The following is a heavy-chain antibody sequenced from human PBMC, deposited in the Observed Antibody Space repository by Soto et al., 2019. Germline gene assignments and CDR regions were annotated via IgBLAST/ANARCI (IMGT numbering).Heavy chain of an antibody. CDR2: IYWDDDK. CDR3: AHHDLNYYDSSGYYYWFDP. V-gene: IGHV2-5*02. D-gene: IGHD3-22*01. Sequence: QITLKESGPPLVKPTQTLTLTCTFSGFSLSTSGVGVGWIRQPPGKALEWLALIYWDDDKRYSPSLKSRLTITKDTSKNQVVLTMTNMDPVDTATYYCAHHDLNYYDSSGYYYWFDPWGQGTLVTVSS. CDR1: GFSLSTSGVG. J-gene: IGHJ5*02.